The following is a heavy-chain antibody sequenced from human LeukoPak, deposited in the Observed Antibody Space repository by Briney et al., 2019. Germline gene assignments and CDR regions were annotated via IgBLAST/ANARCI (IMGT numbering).Heavy chain of an antibody. Sequence: PGGSLRLSCAASGFTFSSDWMHWVRQAPGKGLVWVSRINSDGTTTNYAESVKGRFTISRDNAKNTLYLQMNSLRAEDTAVYYCATGSGWYMDYWGQGTLVTVSS. D-gene: IGHD6-19*01. V-gene: IGHV3-74*01. CDR2: INSDGTTT. CDR1: GFTFSSDW. J-gene: IGHJ4*02. CDR3: ATGSGWYMDY.